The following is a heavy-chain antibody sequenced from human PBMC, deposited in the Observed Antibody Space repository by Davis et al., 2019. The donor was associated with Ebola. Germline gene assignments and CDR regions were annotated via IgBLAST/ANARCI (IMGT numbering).Heavy chain of an antibody. CDR2: IYDQTT. Sequence: GGSLRPSCPAPGFTFSSYAMSWVRQAPGKGLEWASVIYDQTTAYADSVRGRFIISRDKSNNTLYLDMNSLRVDDTAVYYCATTQWLREFDNWGQGTLVTVSS. CDR1: GFTFSSYA. J-gene: IGHJ4*02. V-gene: IGHV3-23*03. D-gene: IGHD6-19*01. CDR3: ATTQWLREFDN.